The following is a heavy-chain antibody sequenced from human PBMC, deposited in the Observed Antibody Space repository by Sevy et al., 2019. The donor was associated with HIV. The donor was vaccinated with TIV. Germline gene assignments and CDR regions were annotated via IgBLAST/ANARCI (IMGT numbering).Heavy chain of an antibody. Sequence: GGTLRLSCAASGFTFSNYNMHWVRQAPGKGLEWVAAIWFDGNKKYYDDSVKDRFTIFRDNSKSTQYLQMSSLRADDTAVYYCVRESPSDWYLDSWGQGTLVTVSS. J-gene: IGHJ4*02. CDR3: VRESPSDWYLDS. D-gene: IGHD2-2*01. V-gene: IGHV3-33*01. CDR2: IWFDGNKK. CDR1: GFTFSNYN.